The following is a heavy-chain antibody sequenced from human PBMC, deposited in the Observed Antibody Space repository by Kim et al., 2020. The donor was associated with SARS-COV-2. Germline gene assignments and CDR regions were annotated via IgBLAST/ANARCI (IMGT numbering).Heavy chain of an antibody. D-gene: IGHD3-10*01. CDR1: GFTFSSYG. J-gene: IGHJ6*02. V-gene: IGHV3-30*18. CDR3: AKETPGGVRGVTAYYYYGMDV. Sequence: GGSLRLSCAASGFTFSSYGMHWVRQAPGKGLEWVAVISYDGSNKYYADSVKGRFTISRDNSKNTLYLQMNSLRAEDTAVYYCAKETPGGVRGVTAYYYYGMDVWGQGTTVTVSS. CDR2: ISYDGSNK.